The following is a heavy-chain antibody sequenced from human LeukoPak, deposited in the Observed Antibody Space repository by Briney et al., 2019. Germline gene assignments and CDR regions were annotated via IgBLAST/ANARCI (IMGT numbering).Heavy chain of an antibody. D-gene: IGHD2-2*01. CDR2: INHSGST. CDR3: ARRNQDCSSTSCYGAFDI. J-gene: IGHJ3*02. CDR1: GGSFSGYY. Sequence: SETLSLTCAVYGGSFSGYYWSWIRQPPGKGLEWIGEINHSGSTNYNPSLKSRVTISVDTSKNQFSLKLSSVTAADTAVYYCARRNQDCSSTSCYGAFDIWGQGTMVTVSS. V-gene: IGHV4-34*01.